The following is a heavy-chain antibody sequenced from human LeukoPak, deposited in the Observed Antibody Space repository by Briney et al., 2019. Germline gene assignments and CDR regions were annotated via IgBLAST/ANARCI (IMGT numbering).Heavy chain of an antibody. J-gene: IGHJ4*02. CDR1: GYTFTSFG. CDR3: TRDLGTYTSYGSIFFDY. CDR2: SSAYNGDT. D-gene: IGHD3-10*01. V-gene: IGHV1-18*01. Sequence: ASVKVSCKASGYTFTSFGISWVRQAPGQGLEWMGWSSAYNGDTKYAQKSQGRVTMTTDTSTSTAYMELRSLRSDDTAVFYCTRDLGTYTSYGSIFFDYWGQGTLVTVSS.